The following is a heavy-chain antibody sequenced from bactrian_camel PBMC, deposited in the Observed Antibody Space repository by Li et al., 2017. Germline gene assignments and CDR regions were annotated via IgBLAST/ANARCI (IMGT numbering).Heavy chain of an antibody. J-gene: IGHJ4*01. D-gene: IGHD2*01. CDR2: IDSNGST. CDR1: GATYRTYY. CDR3: AALEHQSWWLVRDTLREYEYSY. V-gene: IGHV3S55*01. Sequence: QVQLVESGGGSVQAGGSLRLSCAASGATYRTYYMAWFRQAPGKEREGVASIDSNGSTNYAESVKGRFTISEDNTISEDNAKHTLYLQMDSLKPEDTAMYYCAALEHQSWWLVRDTLREYEYSYWGQGTQVTVS.